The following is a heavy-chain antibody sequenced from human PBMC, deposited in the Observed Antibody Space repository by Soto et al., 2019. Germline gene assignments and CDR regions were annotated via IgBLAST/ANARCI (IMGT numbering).Heavy chain of an antibody. CDR1: GFTFSSYW. J-gene: IGHJ5*02. CDR3: ARSYYSLGFDP. D-gene: IGHD4-4*01. V-gene: IGHV3-74*01. Sequence: RGSLRLSCAASGFTFSSYWMHWVRQAPGKGLVWVSRINSDGSSTSYADSVKSRFTISRDNAKNTLYLQMNSLRAEDTAVYYCARSYYSLGFDPWGQGTLVTVSS. CDR2: INSDGSST.